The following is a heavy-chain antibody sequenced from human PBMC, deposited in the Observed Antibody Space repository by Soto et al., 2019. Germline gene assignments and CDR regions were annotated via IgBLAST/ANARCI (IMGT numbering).Heavy chain of an antibody. CDR3: AKDLGGPTAMVERQDYYYYGMDV. Sequence: GGSLRLSCAASGFNFSSYGMHWVRQAPGKGLEWVAVISYDGSNKYYADSVKGRFTISRDNSKNTLYLQMNSLRAEDTAVYYCAKDLGGPTAMVERQDYYYYGMDVWGQGTTVTVSS. V-gene: IGHV3-30*18. D-gene: IGHD5-18*01. J-gene: IGHJ6*02. CDR2: ISYDGSNK. CDR1: GFNFSSYG.